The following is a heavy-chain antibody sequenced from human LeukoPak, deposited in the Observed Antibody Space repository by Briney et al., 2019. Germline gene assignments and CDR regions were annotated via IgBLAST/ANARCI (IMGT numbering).Heavy chain of an antibody. Sequence: SETLSLTCTVYGGSISSYYWSWIRQPPGKGLEWIGEINHSGSTNYNPSLKSRVTISLDTSKSQFSLKVRYVTAADTAVYYCARGLNDSWTGENYWGQGTLVTVSS. CDR2: INHSGST. CDR3: ARGLNDSWTGENY. D-gene: IGHD3-3*01. J-gene: IGHJ4*02. CDR1: GGSISSYY. V-gene: IGHV4-34*01.